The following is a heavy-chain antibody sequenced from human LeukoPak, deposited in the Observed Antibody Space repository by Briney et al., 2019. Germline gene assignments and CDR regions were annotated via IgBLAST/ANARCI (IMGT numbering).Heavy chain of an antibody. Sequence: PGGSLRLSCAASGFTVSTNYMSWVRQAPGKGLEWVSVIYSGGSTYYADSVKGRFTISRHNSENTLYLQMNSLRAEDTAVYYCARYMVRGVQAIEYWGQGTLVTVSS. CDR1: GFTVSTNY. J-gene: IGHJ4*02. V-gene: IGHV3-53*04. CDR3: ARYMVRGVQAIEY. D-gene: IGHD3-10*01. CDR2: IYSGGST.